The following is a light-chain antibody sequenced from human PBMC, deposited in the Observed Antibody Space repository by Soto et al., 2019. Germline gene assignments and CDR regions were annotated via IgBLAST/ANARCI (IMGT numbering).Light chain of an antibody. Sequence: QSVLTQPASVSASPGQSIIISCTGTSRDIGRYNYVSWYQQHPGEAPKLILYEVTTRPLGVSNRFSGSKADDTAFLTISGLQAEDEADYYCASYSSDATRLFGGGTKLTVL. CDR1: SRDIGRYNY. CDR3: ASYSSDATRL. CDR2: EVT. J-gene: IGLJ2*01. V-gene: IGLV2-14*03.